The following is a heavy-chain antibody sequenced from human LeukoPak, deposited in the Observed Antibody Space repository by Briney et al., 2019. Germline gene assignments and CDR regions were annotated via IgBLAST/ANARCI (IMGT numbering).Heavy chain of an antibody. Sequence: SVKGRFTISRDNAKNSLYLQMNSLRAEDTAVYYCARVERGYYYYGMDVWGQGTTVTVSS. CDR3: ARVERGYYYYGMDV. V-gene: IGHV3-21*01. J-gene: IGHJ6*02.